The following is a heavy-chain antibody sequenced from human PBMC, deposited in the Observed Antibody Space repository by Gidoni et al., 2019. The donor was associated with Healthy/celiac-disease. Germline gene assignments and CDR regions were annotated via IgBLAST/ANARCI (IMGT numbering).Heavy chain of an antibody. CDR3: AREGITDAFDI. J-gene: IGHJ3*02. Sequence: QVQLQQWGAGLLKPSETLSLTCAVYGGSFSGYYWSWIRQPPGKGLEWIGEINHSGSTNYNPSLKSRVTISVDTSKNQFSLKLSSVTAADTAVYYCAREGITDAFDIWGQGTMVTVSS. D-gene: IGHD3-16*01. CDR2: INHSGST. CDR1: GGSFSGYY. V-gene: IGHV4-34*01.